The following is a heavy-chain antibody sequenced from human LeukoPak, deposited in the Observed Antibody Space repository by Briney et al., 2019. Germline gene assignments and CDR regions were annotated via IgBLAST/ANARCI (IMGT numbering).Heavy chain of an antibody. CDR1: GGSLSTYS. Sequence: SETLSLTCTLSGGSLSTYSSTWIRQPPGKGLEWIGYVYYSGTTNYNPSLESRVTISIDTSKNQFSLKLNSVTAADTAVYYCARDYDSSGYYWSWGQGTLVTVSS. CDR2: VYYSGTT. D-gene: IGHD3-22*01. CDR3: ARDYDSSGYYWS. J-gene: IGHJ4*02. V-gene: IGHV4-59*01.